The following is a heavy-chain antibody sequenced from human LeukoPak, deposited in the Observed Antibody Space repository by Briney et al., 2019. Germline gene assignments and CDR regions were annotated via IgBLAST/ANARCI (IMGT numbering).Heavy chain of an antibody. J-gene: IGHJ4*02. Sequence: KTSETLSLTCTVSGDSISADYWTWIRQPPGKGLEWIGHMYYSGSSSYSPSLKSRATMSMDTSKNQFSLSLSSVTAADTAVYYCERGSGRYYYWGQGTLVTVSS. V-gene: IGHV4-59*01. D-gene: IGHD6-19*01. CDR1: GDSISADY. CDR3: ERGSGRYYY. CDR2: MYYSGSS.